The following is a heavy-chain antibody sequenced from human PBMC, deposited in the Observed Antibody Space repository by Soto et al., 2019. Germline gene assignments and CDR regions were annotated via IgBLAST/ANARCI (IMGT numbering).Heavy chain of an antibody. CDR1: GGSISSGDYY. CDR3: ARDREGLNGDYVFGY. CDR2: IYYSWST. J-gene: IGHJ4*02. Sequence: QVQLQESGPGLVKPSQTLSLTCTVSGGSISSGDYYWSWIRQPPGKGLEWIGYIYYSWSTYYHPSLKSRVTISVDTSKNQSSLKLSSVTAADTAVYYCARDREGLNGDYVFGYWGQGTLVTVSS. V-gene: IGHV4-30-4*01. D-gene: IGHD4-17*01.